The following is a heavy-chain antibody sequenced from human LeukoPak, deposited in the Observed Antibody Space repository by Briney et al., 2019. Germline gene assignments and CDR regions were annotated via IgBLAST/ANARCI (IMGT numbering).Heavy chain of an antibody. CDR3: ARVRGVTPDY. V-gene: IGHV3-48*03. CDR2: ISSSGSTI. J-gene: IGHJ4*02. D-gene: IGHD3-10*01. Sequence: RGSLRLSCAASGFTFSSYEMNWVRQAPGKGLEWVSYISSSGSTIYYADSVKGRFTISRDNAKNSLYLQMNSLRAEDTAVYYCARVRGVTPDYWGQGTLVTVSS. CDR1: GFTFSSYE.